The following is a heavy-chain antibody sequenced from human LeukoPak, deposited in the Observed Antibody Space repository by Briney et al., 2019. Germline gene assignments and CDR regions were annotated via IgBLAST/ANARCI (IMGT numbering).Heavy chain of an antibody. CDR3: ARGVTMIRGVIFAGYYYMDV. Sequence: SETLSLTCTVSGGSISSYYWSWIRQPPGKGLEWIGYIYYSGSTNYNPSLKSRVTISVDTSKNQFSLKLSSVTAADTAVYYCARGVTMIRGVIFAGYYYMDVWGKGTTVTISS. V-gene: IGHV4-59*08. J-gene: IGHJ6*03. D-gene: IGHD3-10*01. CDR2: IYYSGST. CDR1: GGSISSYY.